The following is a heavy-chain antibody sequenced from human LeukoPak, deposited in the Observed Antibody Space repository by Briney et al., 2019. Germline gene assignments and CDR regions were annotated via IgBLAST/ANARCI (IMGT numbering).Heavy chain of an antibody. V-gene: IGHV4-59*08. J-gene: IGHJ4*02. CDR1: GGSISNYY. CDR3: ARHSETCSGGSCFLDYFDY. Sequence: SETLSLTCTVSGGSISNYYWSWIRQPPGKGLEWIGYIYYSGSINYNPSLKSRLTISVDTPKNHFSLRLTSVTAADTAVYYCARHSETCSGGSCFLDYFDYWGQGTLVTVSS. CDR2: IYYSGSI. D-gene: IGHD2-15*01.